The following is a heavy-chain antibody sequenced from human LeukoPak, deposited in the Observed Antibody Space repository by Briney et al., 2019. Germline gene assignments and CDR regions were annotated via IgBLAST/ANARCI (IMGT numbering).Heavy chain of an antibody. J-gene: IGHJ6*03. CDR3: AKNGDRGAYCTGGTCYPYFYYYMDV. D-gene: IGHD2-15*01. CDR1: GFTFSSYA. Sequence: GGSLRLSCAASGFTFSSYAMHWVRQAPGKGLEWVAVISYDGSNKYYADSVKGRFTISRDNSKNTLYLQMNSLRAEDTAIYYCAKNGDRGAYCTGGTCYPYFYYYMDVWGKGTTVTI. V-gene: IGHV3-30*18. CDR2: ISYDGSNK.